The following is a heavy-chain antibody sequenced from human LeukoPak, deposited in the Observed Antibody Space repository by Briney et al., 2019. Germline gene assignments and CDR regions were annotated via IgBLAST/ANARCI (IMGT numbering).Heavy chain of an antibody. CDR1: GDSISSYS. CDR2: LYSTVST. J-gene: IGHJ4*02. V-gene: IGHV4-4*07. CDR3: ARERQQMGFDF. Sequence: SETLSLTCNVSGDSISSYSWSWIRQPAGKGLEWIGRLYSTVSTNYNPSLKSRVTVSIDTSRNQFSLRLTSVTAADTAVYYCARERQQMGFDFWGQGTLVTVSS. D-gene: IGHD6-13*01.